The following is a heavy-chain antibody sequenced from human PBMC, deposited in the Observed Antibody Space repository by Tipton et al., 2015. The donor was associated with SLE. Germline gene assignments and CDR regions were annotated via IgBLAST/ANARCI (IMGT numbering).Heavy chain of an antibody. CDR3: ARLAARPQGFDI. D-gene: IGHD6-6*01. J-gene: IGHJ3*02. CDR2: IYYSGST. V-gene: IGHV4-59*01. CDR1: GGSISSYY. Sequence: TLSLTCTVSGGSISSYYWSWIRQPPGKGLEWIGYIYYSGSTNYNPSLKSRVTISVDTSKNQFSLKLSSVTAADTAVYYCARLAARPQGFDIWGQGTMVTVSS.